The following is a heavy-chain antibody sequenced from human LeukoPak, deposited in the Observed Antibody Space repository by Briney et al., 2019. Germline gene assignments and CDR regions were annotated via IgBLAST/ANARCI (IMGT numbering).Heavy chain of an antibody. CDR2: IYYSGST. Sequence: KPSETLSLTCTVSGGSISSYYWSWIRQPPGKGLEWIGYIYYSGSTNYNPSLKSRVTISVDTSKNQFSLKLSSVTAADTAVCYCARGSAYVWGSYRLNTFNYWGQGTLVTVSS. CDR1: GGSISSYY. J-gene: IGHJ4*02. CDR3: ARGSAYVWGSYRLNTFNY. D-gene: IGHD3-16*02. V-gene: IGHV4-59*12.